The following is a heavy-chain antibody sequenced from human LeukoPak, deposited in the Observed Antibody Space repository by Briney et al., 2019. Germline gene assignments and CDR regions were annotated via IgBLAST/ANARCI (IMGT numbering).Heavy chain of an antibody. CDR1: GFTLSSYS. D-gene: IGHD2-2*01. J-gene: IGHJ4*02. V-gene: IGHV3-21*01. CDR3: ARVPADVVVPARYYFDY. CDR2: ISSSSSYI. Sequence: PGGSLRLSCAASGFTLSSYSMNWVRQAPGEGLEWVSSISSSSSYIYYADSVKGRFTISRDNAKNSLYLQMNSLRAEDTAVYYCARVPADVVVPARYYFDYWGQGTLVTVSS.